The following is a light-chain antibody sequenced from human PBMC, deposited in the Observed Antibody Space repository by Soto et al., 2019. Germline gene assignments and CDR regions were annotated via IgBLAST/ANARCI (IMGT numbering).Light chain of an antibody. CDR2: HVS. CDR3: LQYTHWPHT. V-gene: IGKV2-30*01. CDR1: QGVVCRNDNTF. J-gene: IGKJ2*01. Sequence: DVVTSQSPLSLPVTLGQPDSISCRSSQGVVCRNDNTFLDWFLQSPGQSPRALIYHVSNVYFGVPDRFSGSRSGTDFTLHISRVKAEDVGVYYCLQYTHWPHTFGQGTKLDIK.